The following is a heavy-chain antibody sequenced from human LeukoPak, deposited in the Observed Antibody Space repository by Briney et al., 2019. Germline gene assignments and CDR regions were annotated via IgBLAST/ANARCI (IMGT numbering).Heavy chain of an antibody. CDR1: GGSFNDYY. CDR2: INHSGST. V-gene: IGHV4-34*01. Sequence: SETLSLTCAVYGGSFNDYYWSWIRQPPGKGLEWIGEINHSGSTNYNPSLKSRVTISVDTSKNQFSLKLSSVTAADTAVYYCARGGMYSSYSYWGQGTLVTVSS. D-gene: IGHD6-19*01. J-gene: IGHJ4*02. CDR3: ARGGMYSSYSY.